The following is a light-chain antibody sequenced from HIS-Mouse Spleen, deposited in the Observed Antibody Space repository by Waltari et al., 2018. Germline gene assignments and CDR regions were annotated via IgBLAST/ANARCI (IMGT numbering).Light chain of an antibody. J-gene: IGLJ3*02. CDR2: EDS. CDR3: YSTDSSGNWV. Sequence: SYELTQPPSVSVSPGQTARITCSGDALQKKYAYWYQQKSGQAPVLVIYEDSKRPAGIPERFSGSSSGTMATLTISGAQVEDEADYYCYSTDSSGNWVFGGGTKLTVL. V-gene: IGLV3-10*01. CDR1: ALQKKY.